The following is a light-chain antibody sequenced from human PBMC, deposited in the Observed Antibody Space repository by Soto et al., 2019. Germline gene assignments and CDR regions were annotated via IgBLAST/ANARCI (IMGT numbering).Light chain of an antibody. CDR3: HQYASTPLT. V-gene: IGKV3-20*01. CDR2: GAS. Sequence: EIVLTQSPGTLSLSPGERATLSCRASQSLSNTYLAWYQQKPGQATRLVIYGASSRAIGIPDRFSGSGSGTDFTLTISRLESEDFAVYYCHQYASTPLTFGQGTRVEIK. J-gene: IGKJ1*01. CDR1: QSLSNTY.